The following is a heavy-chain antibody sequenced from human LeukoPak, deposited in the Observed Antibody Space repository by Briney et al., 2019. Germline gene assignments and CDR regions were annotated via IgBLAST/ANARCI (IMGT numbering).Heavy chain of an antibody. Sequence: GGSLRLSCAASGFTFSSYWMSWVRQAPGKGLEWVANIKQDGSEKYYVDSVKGRFTISRDNAKNSLYLQMNSLRAEDTAVYYCARDLWGYCSGGSCYSDYWGQGTLVTVSS. CDR3: ARDLWGYCSGGSCYSDY. D-gene: IGHD2-15*01. V-gene: IGHV3-7*01. J-gene: IGHJ4*02. CDR1: GFTFSSYW. CDR2: IKQDGSEK.